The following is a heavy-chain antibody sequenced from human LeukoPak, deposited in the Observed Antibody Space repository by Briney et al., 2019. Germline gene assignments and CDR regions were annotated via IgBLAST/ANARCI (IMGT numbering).Heavy chain of an antibody. CDR1: GYAFTSYA. CDR3: ARDWRYDILTGYDGMDV. J-gene: IGHJ6*02. Sequence: ASVKVSCKASGYAFTSYAMHWVRQAPGQRLEWMGWINAGNGNTKYSQKFQGRVTITRDTSASTAYMELSSLRAEDTAVYYCARDWRYDILTGYDGMDVWGQGTTVTVSS. CDR2: INAGNGNT. V-gene: IGHV1-3*01. D-gene: IGHD3-9*01.